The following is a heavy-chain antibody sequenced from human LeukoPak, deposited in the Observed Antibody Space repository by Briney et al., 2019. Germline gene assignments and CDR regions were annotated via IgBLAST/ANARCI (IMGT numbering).Heavy chain of an antibody. V-gene: IGHV3-15*01. D-gene: IGHD5-12*01. Sequence: AGGSLRLSCGGSGFTFHNAWMDWVRQAPGKGLEWVGRIKSNPDGRTTDFPETVKGRFSISRDDSENTLFLQMNTLKTEDTAVYYCTTVFHHVAYWGLGTRVTVSS. J-gene: IGHJ4*02. CDR3: TTVFHHVAY. CDR1: GFTFHNAW. CDR2: IKSNPDGRTT.